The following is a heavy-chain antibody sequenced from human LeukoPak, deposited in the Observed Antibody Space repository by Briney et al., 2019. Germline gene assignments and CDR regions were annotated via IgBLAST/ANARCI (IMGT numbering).Heavy chain of an antibody. Sequence: GGSLRLSCAASGFTVSSNYMSWVRQAPGKGLEWVSVIYSGGSTYYADSVKGRFTISRDNSKNTLYLQMNCLRAEDTAVYYCARTRRGSYYQYFDYWGQGTLVTVSS. CDR3: ARTRRGSYYQYFDY. D-gene: IGHD1-26*01. V-gene: IGHV3-53*01. CDR1: GFTVSSNY. CDR2: IYSGGST. J-gene: IGHJ4*02.